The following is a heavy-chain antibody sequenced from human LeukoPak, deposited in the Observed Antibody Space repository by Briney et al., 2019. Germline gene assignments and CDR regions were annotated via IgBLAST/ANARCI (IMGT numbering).Heavy chain of an antibody. CDR1: GFTFSIYN. V-gene: IGHV3-48*01. Sequence: GGSLRLSCAASGFTFSIYNMNWVRQAPGKGLEWVSYISTSSTTIAYVDSVKGRFTVSRDNAKNSLYLQMNNLRAEDTAVYYCARVRAGYDFDSWGQGTLVSVSS. D-gene: IGHD5-18*01. CDR2: ISTSSTTI. J-gene: IGHJ4*02. CDR3: ARVRAGYDFDS.